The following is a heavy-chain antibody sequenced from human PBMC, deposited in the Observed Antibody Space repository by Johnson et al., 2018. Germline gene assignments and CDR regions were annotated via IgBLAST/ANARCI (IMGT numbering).Heavy chain of an antibody. J-gene: IGHJ6*02. CDR2: TIPIFGTT. D-gene: IGHD4-23*01. Sequence: QVQLVQSGAAVKKPGSSVRVSCKTSGGTFGTQTISWVRQVPGQGLQWLGRTIPIFGTTNAAQMFQDSVVFTSDKSTGTAYMELSRLRSNDTAVYYSAGLTVGQWTRYKFYGLEVWGQGTTVTVSS. V-gene: IGHV1-69*06. CDR3: AGLTVGQWTRYKFYGLEV. CDR1: GGTFGTQT.